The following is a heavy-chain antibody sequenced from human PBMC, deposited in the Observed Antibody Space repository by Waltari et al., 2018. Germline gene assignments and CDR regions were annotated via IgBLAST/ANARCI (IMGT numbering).Heavy chain of an antibody. D-gene: IGHD6-19*01. CDR3: ATKRESSASGFDY. CDR1: GGSISSSSYY. V-gene: IGHV4-39*01. CDR2: IYYSVST. J-gene: IGHJ4*02. Sequence: QLQLQESGPGLVKPSETLSFTCTVSGGSISSSSYYWGWIRPPPWKGLWWIGSIYYSVSTYYIPSLKSRVTISVDTSKNQFSLKLSSVTAADTAVYYCATKRESSASGFDYWGQGTLVTVSS.